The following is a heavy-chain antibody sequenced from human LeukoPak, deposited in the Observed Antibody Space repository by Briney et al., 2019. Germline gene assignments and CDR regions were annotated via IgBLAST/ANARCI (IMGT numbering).Heavy chain of an antibody. J-gene: IGHJ4*02. V-gene: IGHV3-23*01. CDR2: IGAGGTFT. CDR3: AKDDPITMVRGVIKNYFDY. Sequence: GGSLRLSCTASGFTFSSYAMNWVRQAPGKGLEWVSGIGAGGTFTYYADSVKGRFTIFRDNSKNTLYLQMNSLRAEDTAVYYCAKDDPITMVRGVIKNYFDYWGQGTLVTVSP. CDR1: GFTFSSYA. D-gene: IGHD3-10*01.